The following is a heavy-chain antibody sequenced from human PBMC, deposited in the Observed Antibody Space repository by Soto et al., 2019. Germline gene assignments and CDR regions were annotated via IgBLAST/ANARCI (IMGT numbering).Heavy chain of an antibody. V-gene: IGHV3-30*18. J-gene: IGHJ6*02. CDR2: ISYDGSNK. D-gene: IGHD6-19*01. Sequence: QVQLVESGGGVVQPGRSLRLSCAASGFTFSSYGMHWVRQAPGKGLEWVAVISYDGSNKYYADSVKGRFTISRDNSKNTLYLQMNSLRAEDMAVYSCAKDGGDSSGWYYYYGMDVWGQGTTVTVSS. CDR3: AKDGGDSSGWYYYYGMDV. CDR1: GFTFSSYG.